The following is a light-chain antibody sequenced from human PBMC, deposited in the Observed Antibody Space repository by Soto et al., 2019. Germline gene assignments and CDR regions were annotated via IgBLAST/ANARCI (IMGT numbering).Light chain of an antibody. CDR2: GAS. CDR1: QSVRSN. V-gene: IGKV3-15*01. J-gene: IGKJ4*01. CDR3: QHYTILCG. Sequence: EIVMTQSPATLSVSPGERVTLSCRASQSVRSNLAWSQQKPGQVPRVLIYGASTRAIGIPDRFSGSGSGTEFTLTISSLQFEDFAVYYCQHYTILCGFGGGTMVEIK.